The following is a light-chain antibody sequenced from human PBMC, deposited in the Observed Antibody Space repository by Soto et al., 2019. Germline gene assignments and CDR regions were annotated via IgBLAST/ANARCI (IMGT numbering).Light chain of an antibody. CDR3: QQRSNWPRT. J-gene: IGKJ2*01. V-gene: IGKV3-11*01. Sequence: EIVLTQSPATLSLSPGERATLSCSASQSVSSSLAWYQQKPGQAPRLLIYDASNRATDIPARFSGSGSGTDFTLTINSLEPEEFAVYYWQQRSNWPRTFGQGTKLEIK. CDR1: QSVSSS. CDR2: DAS.